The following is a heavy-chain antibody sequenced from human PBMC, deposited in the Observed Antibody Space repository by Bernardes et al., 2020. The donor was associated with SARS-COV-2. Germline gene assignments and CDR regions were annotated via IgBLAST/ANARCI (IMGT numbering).Heavy chain of an antibody. V-gene: IGHV3-48*01. CDR2: ISSSGNTI. CDR3: RGIYYFYGMEV. CDR1: GFTFTTYS. Sequence: GVLRLSCAASGFTFTTYSMNWVRQAPGKGLEWVAYISSSGNTIYYADSVKGRFTISRDNVKDSLSLQMNSLRAEDTAVYYCRGIYYFYGMEVWGPGTTVTVS. J-gene: IGHJ6*02.